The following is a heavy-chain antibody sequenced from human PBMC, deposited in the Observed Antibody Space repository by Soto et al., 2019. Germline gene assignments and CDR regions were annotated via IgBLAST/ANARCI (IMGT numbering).Heavy chain of an antibody. CDR3: ARQYGGKADYYYYGMDV. CDR2: IYYSGST. CDR1: GGSISSGGYY. D-gene: IGHD4-17*01. Sequence: QVQLQESGPGLVKPSQTLSLTCTVSGGSISSGGYYWSWIRQHPGKGLEWIGYIYYSGSTYYNPSLKSRVTISVDTSKNQFSLKLSSVTAADTAVYYCARQYGGKADYYYYGMDVWGQGTTVTVSS. V-gene: IGHV4-31*03. J-gene: IGHJ6*02.